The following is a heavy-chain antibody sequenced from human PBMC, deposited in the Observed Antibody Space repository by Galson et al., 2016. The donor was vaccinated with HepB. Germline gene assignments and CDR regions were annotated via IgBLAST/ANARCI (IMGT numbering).Heavy chain of an antibody. V-gene: IGHV4-4*07. CDR3: ARGASCPECYYYGMDV. CDR2: IYTSGRT. CDR1: GGSINRYY. Sequence: SETLSLTCTASGGSINRYYWSWIRQPAGKGLEWIGRIYTSGRTNYNPSLKSRVTMSVDTSKNQFSLKLTSVTAADTAVYYCARGASCPECYYYGMDVWGQGTTVTVSS. J-gene: IGHJ6*02. D-gene: IGHD2-2*01.